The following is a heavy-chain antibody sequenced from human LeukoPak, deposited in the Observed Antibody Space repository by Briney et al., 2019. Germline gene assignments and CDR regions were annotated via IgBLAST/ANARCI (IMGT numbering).Heavy chain of an antibody. CDR3: ARDVRLGELSLPYYFDY. D-gene: IGHD3-16*02. CDR2: IIPIFGTA. V-gene: IGHV1-69*13. CDR1: GGTFSSYA. Sequence: ASVKLSGKASGGTFSSYAISWVRQAPGQGLEWMGGIIPIFGTANYAQKFQGRVTITADESTSTAYMELSSLRSEDTAVYYCARDVRLGELSLPYYFDYWGQGTLVTVSS. J-gene: IGHJ4*02.